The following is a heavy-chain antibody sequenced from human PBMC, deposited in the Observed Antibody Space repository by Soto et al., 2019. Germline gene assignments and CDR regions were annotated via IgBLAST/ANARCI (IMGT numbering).Heavy chain of an antibody. CDR3: ARVPNCGGDCYEGSKFDY. CDR1: GGSINSGDYY. Sequence: QVQLQESGPGLVKPSQTLSLTCTVSGGSINSGDYYWSWIRQPPGKGLEWIGYIYYSGSTYYNPSLKSRVTISVDTSKNQFSLKLSSVTAADTAVYYCARVPNCGGDCYEGSKFDYWGQGTLVTVSS. D-gene: IGHD2-21*02. V-gene: IGHV4-30-4*01. J-gene: IGHJ4*02. CDR2: IYYSGST.